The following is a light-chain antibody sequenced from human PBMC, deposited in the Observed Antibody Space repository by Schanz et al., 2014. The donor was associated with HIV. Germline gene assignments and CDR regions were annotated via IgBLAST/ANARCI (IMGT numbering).Light chain of an antibody. CDR3: SSYTTITTRV. CDR2: DVA. CDR1: SSDVGGYDF. J-gene: IGLJ3*02. Sequence: QSALTQPASVSGSPGQSITISCTGTSSDVGGYDFVSWFQQYPGKAPKLMIYDVAKRPSGISNRFSGSKSGNTASLTIFGLQADDEADYYCSSYTTITTRVFGGGTKLTVL. V-gene: IGLV2-14*01.